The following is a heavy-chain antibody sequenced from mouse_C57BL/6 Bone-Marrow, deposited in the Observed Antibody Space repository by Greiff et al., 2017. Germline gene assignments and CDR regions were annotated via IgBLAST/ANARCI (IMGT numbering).Heavy chain of an antibody. V-gene: IGHV1-42*01. Sequence: EVQLQQSGPELVKPGASVKISCKASGYSFTGYYMNWVKQSPEKSLEWIGEINPSTGGTTYNQKFKAKATLTVDKSSSTAYMQLKSLTSEDSAVYYCARCYYGPWFAYWGQGTLVLSLQ. J-gene: IGHJ3*01. CDR1: GYSFTGYY. D-gene: IGHD1-1*01. CDR3: ARCYYGPWFAY. CDR2: INPSTGGT.